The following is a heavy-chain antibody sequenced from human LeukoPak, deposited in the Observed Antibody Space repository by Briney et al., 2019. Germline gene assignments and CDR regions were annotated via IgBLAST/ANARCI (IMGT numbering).Heavy chain of an antibody. CDR2: IYHSGSS. CDR3: ARVGLRGYFYGRLFDY. V-gene: IGHV4-4*02. D-gene: IGHD5-18*01. CDR1: GGSMSSSDW. J-gene: IGHJ4*02. Sequence: SETLSLTCAVSGGSMSSSDWWSWVRQPPGKGLEWIGEIYHSGSSNYNPSLKSRVTISVDKSKNQFSLKLSSVTAADTAVYYCARVGLRGYFYGRLFDYWGQGTLVTVAS.